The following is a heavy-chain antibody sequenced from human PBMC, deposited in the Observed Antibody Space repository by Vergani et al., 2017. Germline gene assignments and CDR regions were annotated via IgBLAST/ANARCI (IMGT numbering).Heavy chain of an antibody. Sequence: EVQLVESGGGLVQPGGSLRLSCAASGFTFSSYWMSWVRQAPGKGLEWVANIKQDGSEKYYVDSVKGRFTISRDRAKNSLYLQMNSLRPDDTALYYCGKDLYAGGMDVWGKGTTVTVSS. CDR1: GFTFSSYW. CDR2: IKQDGSEK. CDR3: GKDLYAGGMDV. D-gene: IGHD2/OR15-2a*01. V-gene: IGHV3-7*03. J-gene: IGHJ6*04.